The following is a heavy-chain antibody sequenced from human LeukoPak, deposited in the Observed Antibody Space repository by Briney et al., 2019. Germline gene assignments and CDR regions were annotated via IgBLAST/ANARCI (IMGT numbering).Heavy chain of an antibody. V-gene: IGHV1-18*04. D-gene: IGHD6-13*01. Sequence: GASVKVSCKASGYTFTSYGISWVRQAPGQGLEGMGWISAYNGNTNYAQKLQGRVTMTTDTSTSTAYMELRSLRSDDTAVYYCARASSSTMCYYYRMDLWGKGTTVTVSS. J-gene: IGHJ6*04. CDR1: GYTFTSYG. CDR3: ARASSSTMCYYYRMDL. CDR2: ISAYNGNT.